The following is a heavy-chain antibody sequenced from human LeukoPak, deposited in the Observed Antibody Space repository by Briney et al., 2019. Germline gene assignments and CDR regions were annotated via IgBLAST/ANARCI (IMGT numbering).Heavy chain of an antibody. J-gene: IGHJ4*02. CDR2: ISGTGGST. CDR1: EFTFSSYA. V-gene: IGHV3-23*01. Sequence: GGSLGLSCAASEFTFSSYAMSWVRQAPGKGLEWVSAISGTGGSTYYADSVKGRFTISRDNSKNTLYLQMNCLRAEDTAVYYCAKLSSWHHFDYWGQGTLVTVSS. CDR3: AKLSSWHHFDY. D-gene: IGHD6-13*01.